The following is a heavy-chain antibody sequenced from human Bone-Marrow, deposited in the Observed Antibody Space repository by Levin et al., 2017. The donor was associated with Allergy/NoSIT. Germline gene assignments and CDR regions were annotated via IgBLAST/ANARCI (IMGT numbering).Heavy chain of an antibody. CDR2: IDTSGDA. CDR1: GFTFSSYD. D-gene: IGHD4-11*01. CDR3: TRTTWTGRTPNYGMDV. V-gene: IGHV3-13*01. Sequence: QAGESLKISCLASGFTFSSYDMHWVRQAPGKGLEWVSAIDTSGDAHYPASVEGRFAVSRDNAKNSLYLQMNDLRAGDTALYYCTRTTWTGRTPNYGMDVWGQGTTVTVSS. J-gene: IGHJ6*02.